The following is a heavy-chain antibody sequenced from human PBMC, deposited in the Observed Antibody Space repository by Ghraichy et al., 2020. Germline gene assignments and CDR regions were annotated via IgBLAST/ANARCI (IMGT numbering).Heavy chain of an antibody. CDR2: ISYDGSNK. CDR3: AKDGAYDILTYFDY. Sequence: SLRLSCAASGFTFSSYGMHWVRQAPGKGLEWVAVISYDGSNKYYADSVKGRFTISRDNSKNTLYLQMNSLRAEDTAVYYCAKDGAYDILTYFDYWGQGTLVTVSS. D-gene: IGHD3-9*01. V-gene: IGHV3-30*18. J-gene: IGHJ4*02. CDR1: GFTFSSYG.